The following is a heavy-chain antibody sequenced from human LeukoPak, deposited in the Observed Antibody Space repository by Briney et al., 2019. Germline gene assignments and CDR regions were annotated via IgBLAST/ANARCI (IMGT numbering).Heavy chain of an antibody. CDR3: AREGYDFWSGYYSMYNWFDP. CDR2: IYYSGST. J-gene: IGHJ5*02. CDR1: GGSISSGDYY. D-gene: IGHD3-3*01. Sequence: PSQTLSLTCTVSGGSISSGDYYWSWIRQPPGKGLEWIGYIYYSGSTYYNPSLKSRVTISVDTSKNQFSLKLSSVTAADTAVYYCAREGYDFWSGYYSMYNWFDPWGQGTLVTVSS. V-gene: IGHV4-30-4*08.